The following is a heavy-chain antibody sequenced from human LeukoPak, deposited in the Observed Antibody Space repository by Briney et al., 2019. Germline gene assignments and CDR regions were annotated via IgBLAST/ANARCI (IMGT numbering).Heavy chain of an antibody. CDR3: VRSGSYFSK. D-gene: IGHD1-26*01. J-gene: IGHJ4*02. CDR2: INLDGNDK. CDR1: GFIFSSHW. V-gene: IGHV3-7*01. Sequence: TGVSLRLSCAASGFIFSSHWMSWVRQAPGKGLEWVANINLDGNDKNYVDSVKGRFTISRDNAKNSLYLQMNSLRAEDTAMYYCVRSGSYFSKWGQGTLVTVSS.